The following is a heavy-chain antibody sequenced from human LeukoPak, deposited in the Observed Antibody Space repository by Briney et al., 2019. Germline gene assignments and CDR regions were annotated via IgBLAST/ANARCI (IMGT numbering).Heavy chain of an antibody. D-gene: IGHD6-19*01. CDR3: TRPRYSSGWSDY. V-gene: IGHV3-73*01. Sequence: GGSLRLSCAASGFTFSDYAMHWVRQASGKGLEGVGRIRSKANSYATAYAASVKGRFTISRDESKNTAYLQMNSLKTENTAVYYCTRPRYSSGWSDYWGQGTLVTVSS. CDR2: IRSKANSYAT. J-gene: IGHJ4*02. CDR1: GFTFSDYA.